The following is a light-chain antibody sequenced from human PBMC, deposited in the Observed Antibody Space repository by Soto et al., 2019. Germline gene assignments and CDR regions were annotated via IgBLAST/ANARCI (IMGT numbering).Light chain of an antibody. V-gene: IGKV4-1*01. J-gene: IGKJ4*01. CDR1: QSVLYSSNNKNY. CDR2: WAS. CDR3: QQYYSTPLT. Sequence: DILLTQPPDSLAVSLGERATINSKSSQSVLYSSNNKNYLVWYQQKQGQPPKLLIYWASTRESGVPDRFSGSGSGTDFTLTISSLQAEDVAVYCCQQYYSTPLTFGGGTKVDIK.